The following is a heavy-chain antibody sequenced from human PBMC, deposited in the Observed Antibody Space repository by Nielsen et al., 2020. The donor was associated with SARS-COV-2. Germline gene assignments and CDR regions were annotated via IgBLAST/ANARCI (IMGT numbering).Heavy chain of an antibody. D-gene: IGHD3-3*02. CDR3: SKGERGISILFQS. V-gene: IGHV3-23*01. J-gene: IGHJ1*01. Sequence: GESLKISCAASGFTFNDYAMNWVRQSPGKGLEWVAGITNGYSGEEPFYADSVRGRFTISRDSSKNTVHLQMRNLRVEDTALYYCSKGERGISILFQSWGQGTLVTVS. CDR1: GFTFNDYA. CDR2: ITNGYSGEEP.